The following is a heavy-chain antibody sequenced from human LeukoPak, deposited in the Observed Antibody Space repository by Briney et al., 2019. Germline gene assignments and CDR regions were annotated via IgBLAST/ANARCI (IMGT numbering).Heavy chain of an antibody. CDR3: AKELAGGYSSGWYARNYYYYGMDV. J-gene: IGHJ6*02. D-gene: IGHD6-19*01. CDR1: GFTFSSYG. CDR2: ISNDGSNK. V-gene: IGHV3-30*18. Sequence: GGSLRLSCAASGFTFSSYGMHWGRQAPGKGLGWVAVISNDGSNKYYADSVKGRFTISRDNSKNTLYLQMNSLRAEDTAVYYCAKELAGGYSSGWYARNYYYYGMDVWGQGTTGTVSS.